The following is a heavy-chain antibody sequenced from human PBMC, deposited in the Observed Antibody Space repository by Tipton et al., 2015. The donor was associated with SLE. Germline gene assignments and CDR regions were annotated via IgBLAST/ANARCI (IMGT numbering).Heavy chain of an antibody. CDR3: ARGVRIAVVKGWYFDL. CDR2: IYTSGNT. CDR1: DDSFSTYY. D-gene: IGHD6-19*01. V-gene: IGHV4-4*08. J-gene: IGHJ2*01. Sequence: TLSLTCTVSDDSFSTYYWSWIRQPPGKGLEWIGYIYTSGNTNYNPSFKSRVTMSADTSKNQFSLKLNSVTAADTAVYYCARGVRIAVVKGWYFDLWGRGALVTVSS.